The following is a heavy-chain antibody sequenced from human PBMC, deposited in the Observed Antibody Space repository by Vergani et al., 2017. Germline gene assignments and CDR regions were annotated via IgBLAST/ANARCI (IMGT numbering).Heavy chain of an antibody. V-gene: IGHV5-51*01. CDR2: IYPGDSDT. Sequence: EVQLVQSGAEVKKPGESLKISCKGSVYSFNCYWIGWVRKMPGKGLEWMGIIYPGDSDTRYSPSFQGQVTIPADKSISTTYRQWSSLKASDTAMYDCASLLGAAGGALGYWGQGALVTDSS. J-gene: IGHJ4*02. CDR3: ASLLGAAGGALGY. D-gene: IGHD6-13*01. CDR1: VYSFNCYW.